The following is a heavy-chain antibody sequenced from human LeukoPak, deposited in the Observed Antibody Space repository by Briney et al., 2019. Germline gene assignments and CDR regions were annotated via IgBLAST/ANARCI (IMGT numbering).Heavy chain of an antibody. D-gene: IGHD3-10*01. CDR1: GYTFTSYD. V-gene: IGHV1-8*01. CDR2: MNPNSGNT. CDR3: ATTRYGSRKNYYYYKDV. Sequence: ASVKVSCKASGYTFTSYDINWVRQATGQGLEWMGWMNPNSGNTGYAQKFQGRVTMTRNTSISTAYMELSSLRSEDTAVYYCATTRYGSRKNYYYYKDVWGKGTTVTVSS. J-gene: IGHJ6*03.